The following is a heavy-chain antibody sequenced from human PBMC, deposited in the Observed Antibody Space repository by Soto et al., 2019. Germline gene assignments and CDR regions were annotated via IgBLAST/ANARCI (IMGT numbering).Heavy chain of an antibody. CDR3: ARGHFGVTMDV. J-gene: IGHJ6*02. D-gene: IGHD3-3*01. CDR1: EFTFSSYS. Sequence: EVQLLASGGGLVQPGGSLRLSCAASEFTFSSYSMIWVRQAPGKGLEWVSGVNGGGEITYYAESVKGRFTISRDNSKNALYLQMNSLRAEDTAVFYCARGHFGVTMDVWGQGTTVTVSS. V-gene: IGHV3-23*01. CDR2: VNGGGEIT.